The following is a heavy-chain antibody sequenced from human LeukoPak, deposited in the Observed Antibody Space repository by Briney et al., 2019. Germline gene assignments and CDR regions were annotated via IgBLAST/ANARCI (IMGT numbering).Heavy chain of an antibody. CDR3: ARARPYCSSADCKPNGFDP. CDR1: GYTFTSYD. Sequence: GASVKVSCKASGYTFTSYDINWVRQATGQGLEWMGWMNPNSGNTGYAQKFQGRVTMTRNTSITTAYMELSSLRSDDTAVYYCARARPYCSSADCKPNGFDPWGQGTLVTVS. J-gene: IGHJ5*02. D-gene: IGHD2-2*01. CDR2: MNPNSGNT. V-gene: IGHV1-8*01.